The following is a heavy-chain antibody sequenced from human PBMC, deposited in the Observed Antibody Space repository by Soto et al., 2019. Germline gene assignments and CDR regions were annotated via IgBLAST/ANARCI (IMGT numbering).Heavy chain of an antibody. CDR1: GFTFSTYS. CDR3: ARDDDTLIAVVRYVGHQGMEV. CDR2: VSSSSTYI. D-gene: IGHD3-22*01. V-gene: IGHV3-21*01. J-gene: IGHJ6*02. Sequence: EVPLVESGGGLVKPGGSLTLSCAASGFTFSTYSMNWDRQAPGKGLEWVSSVSSSSTYIYYADSVKGRFTVSRDNAKNTLFLQTNSATAQDTGAYYCARDDDTLIAVVRYVGHQGMEVWGQGTTVSVSS.